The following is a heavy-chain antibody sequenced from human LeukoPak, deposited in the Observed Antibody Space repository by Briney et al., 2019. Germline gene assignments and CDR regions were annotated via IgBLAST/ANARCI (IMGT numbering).Heavy chain of an antibody. CDR2: IYPVDSDT. J-gene: IGHJ3*02. CDR1: GYSFTIYW. CDR3: ARRSLTNCGGDCSSAFDI. D-gene: IGHD2-21*02. Sequence: PGESLKISCKGSGYSFTIYWIGWVRQMPGKGLEWMGIIYPVDSDTRYSPSFQGQVTISADKSISTAYLQWSSLKASDTAMYYCARRSLTNCGGDCSSAFDIWGQGTMVTVSS. V-gene: IGHV5-51*01.